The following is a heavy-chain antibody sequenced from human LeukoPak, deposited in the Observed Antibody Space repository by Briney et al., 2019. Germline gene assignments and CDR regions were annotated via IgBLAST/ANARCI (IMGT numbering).Heavy chain of an antibody. D-gene: IGHD3-22*01. CDR3: VRVDSSGYGLHWGLDY. CDR2: ISTSSIYI. Sequence: GGSLRLSCAASGFTFSSYSMNWVRQAPGKGLEWVSFISTSSIYIYYVDSVKGRFTISRDNAKNSLYLQMNSLRAEDTAVYYCVRVDSSGYGLHWGLDYWGQGTLVTVSS. J-gene: IGHJ4*02. CDR1: GFTFSSYS. V-gene: IGHV3-21*01.